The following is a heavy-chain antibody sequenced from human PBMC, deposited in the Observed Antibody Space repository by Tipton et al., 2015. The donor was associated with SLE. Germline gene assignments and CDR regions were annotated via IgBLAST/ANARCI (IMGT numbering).Heavy chain of an antibody. D-gene: IGHD1-20*01. J-gene: IGHJ6*02. CDR2: INRDGSIL. CDR3: ARDPSISGMTRGYYGLDL. V-gene: IGHV3-74*01. Sequence: SLRLSCVGSGITFSNYWMHWVRQAPGEGLVWVSRINRDGSILNYADYVKGRFTVSRDNAKSTLYLQMNGLRAEGTALYYCARDPSISGMTRGYYGLDLWGQGTPVTVSS. CDR1: GITFSNYW.